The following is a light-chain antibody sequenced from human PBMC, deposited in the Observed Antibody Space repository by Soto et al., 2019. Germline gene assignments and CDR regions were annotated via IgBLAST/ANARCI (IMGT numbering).Light chain of an antibody. CDR2: AAS. J-gene: IGKJ2*01. CDR1: QSISSY. Sequence: DIQMTQSPSSLSASVGDRVTITCRASQSISSYLNWYQQKPGKAPKLLIYAASSLQSGVPSRFSVSGSGTDFTLTISSLQPEDFATYYCQQSYSTPPLMYTFGQGTKLEIK. CDR3: QQSYSTPPLMYT. V-gene: IGKV1-39*01.